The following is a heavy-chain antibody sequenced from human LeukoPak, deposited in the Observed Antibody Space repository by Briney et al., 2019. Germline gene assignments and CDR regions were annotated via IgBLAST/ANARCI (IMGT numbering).Heavy chain of an antibody. Sequence: GGSLRLSCAASGFTFSSYAMSWVRQAPGKGLEWVSAISGSGGSTYYADSVKGRFTISRDNSKNTLYLQMSSLRAEDTAVYYCARGDLHYHDSTRRGFDIWGQGTMVTVSS. V-gene: IGHV3-23*01. J-gene: IGHJ3*02. CDR2: ISGSGGST. CDR3: ARGDLHYHDSTRRGFDI. D-gene: IGHD3-16*01. CDR1: GFTFSSYA.